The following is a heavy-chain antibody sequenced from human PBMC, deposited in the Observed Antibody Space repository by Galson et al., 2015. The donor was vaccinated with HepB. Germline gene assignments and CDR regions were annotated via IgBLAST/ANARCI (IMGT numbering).Heavy chain of an antibody. Sequence: SLRLSCAASGFTFSSYAMSWVRQAPGKGLEWVSAISDSGGNKYYADSVKGRFTISRDNSKNTLYLQMNSLRAEDTAVYYCAKVELDYYYYYGMDVWGQGTTVTVSS. CDR2: ISDSGGNK. J-gene: IGHJ6*02. CDR1: GFTFSSYA. CDR3: AKVELDYYYYYGMDV. V-gene: IGHV3-23*01. D-gene: IGHD5-24*01.